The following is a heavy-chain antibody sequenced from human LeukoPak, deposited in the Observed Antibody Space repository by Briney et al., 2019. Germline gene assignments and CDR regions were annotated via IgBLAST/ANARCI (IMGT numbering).Heavy chain of an antibody. Sequence: GGSLRLSCAASGFTFSSYAMSWVRNAPGEGLEWVSAISISVENTYYADTVKGRFTISRDTSRNTLYLQMHSLRAEDTAVYYCARLISASSSRFSDYWGQGTLVTVSS. D-gene: IGHD3-3*02. CDR3: ARLISASSSRFSDY. CDR2: ISISVENT. J-gene: IGHJ4*02. V-gene: IGHV3-23*01. CDR1: GFTFSSYA.